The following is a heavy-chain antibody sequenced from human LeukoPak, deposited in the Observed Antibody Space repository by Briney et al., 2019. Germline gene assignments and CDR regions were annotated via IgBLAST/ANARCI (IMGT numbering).Heavy chain of an antibody. CDR1: GFTFSNHA. CDR2: IGDSGGST. Sequence: GGSLRLSCAASGFTFSNHAMSWVRQAPGKGLEWVSVIGDSGGSTYYADSVKGRFTISRDNSKNMLYLQMNSLRADDTAVYHCAKGGASSPYTYIDVWGKGTTVIVSS. J-gene: IGHJ6*04. V-gene: IGHV3-23*01. D-gene: IGHD6-6*01. CDR3: AKGGASSPYTYIDV.